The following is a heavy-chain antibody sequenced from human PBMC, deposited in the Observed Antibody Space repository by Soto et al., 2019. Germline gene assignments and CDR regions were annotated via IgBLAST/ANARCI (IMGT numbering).Heavy chain of an antibody. J-gene: IGHJ5*02. CDR2: IYYSGST. CDR1: GGSISSYY. Sequence: QVQLQESGPGLVKPSETLSLTCTVSGGSISSYYWSWIRQPPGKGLEWIGYIYYSGSTNYNPSLKSRVTLAVDTSKTQFSLKLSSVTAADTAVYYCARPLGIRGANWFDPWGQGTLVTVSS. D-gene: IGHD3-10*01. CDR3: ARPLGIRGANWFDP. V-gene: IGHV4-59*01.